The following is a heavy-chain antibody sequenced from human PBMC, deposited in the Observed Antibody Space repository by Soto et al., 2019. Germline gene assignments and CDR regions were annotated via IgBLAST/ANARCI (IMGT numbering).Heavy chain of an antibody. D-gene: IGHD2-15*01. Sequence: SETLSLTCAVYGGSFSGYYWSWIRQPPGKGLEWIGEINHSGSTNYNPSLKSRVTISLDTSKNQFSLKLSSVTAAETAVYYCARGGYCSGGSCAGWFDPWGQGTLVTVSS. J-gene: IGHJ5*02. CDR3: ARGGYCSGGSCAGWFDP. CDR2: INHSGST. CDR1: GGSFSGYY. V-gene: IGHV4-34*01.